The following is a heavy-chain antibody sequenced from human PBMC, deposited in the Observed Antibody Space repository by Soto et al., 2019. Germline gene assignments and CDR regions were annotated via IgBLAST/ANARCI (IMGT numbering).Heavy chain of an antibody. Sequence: PGGSLRLSCAASGFTFGSYAMHWVRRAPGKGLEWVAVISYDGSNKYYADSVKGRFTISRDNSKNTLYLQMNSLRAEDTAVYYCARDVLRFVYYYYGMDVWGQGTTVTVSS. CDR1: GFTFGSYA. D-gene: IGHD3-10*01. CDR3: ARDVLRFVYYYYGMDV. CDR2: ISYDGSNK. V-gene: IGHV3-30-3*01. J-gene: IGHJ6*02.